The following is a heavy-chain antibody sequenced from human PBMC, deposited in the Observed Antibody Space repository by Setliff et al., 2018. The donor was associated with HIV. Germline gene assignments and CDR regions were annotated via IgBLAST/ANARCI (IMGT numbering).Heavy chain of an antibody. Sequence: SETLSLTCVVSGDSISRSRYYWGWIRQPPGKGLEWIGSFYSSGSTSYNPSLKSRVTISVDTSKNHLSLKLTSVTAADTGLYYCVFGLRFSPFDNWGQGTLVTVSS. V-gene: IGHV4-39*02. J-gene: IGHJ4*02. CDR2: FYSSGST. D-gene: IGHD5-12*01. CDR3: VFGLRFSPFDN. CDR1: GDSISRSRYY.